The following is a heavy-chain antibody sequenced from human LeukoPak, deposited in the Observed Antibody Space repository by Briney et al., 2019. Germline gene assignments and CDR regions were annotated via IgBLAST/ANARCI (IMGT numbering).Heavy chain of an antibody. Sequence: PGGSLRLSCSASGFTFTTYGMNWVRQAPGKGLEWVSGIGGSGTRTYYADSVKGRFTISRDNSKNTLYLQMDSLRDEDTAVYYCAKDSHWILFDDWGQGTLGTVSS. CDR2: IGGSGTRT. D-gene: IGHD2-2*03. CDR1: GFTFTTYG. J-gene: IGHJ4*02. CDR3: AKDSHWILFDD. V-gene: IGHV3-23*01.